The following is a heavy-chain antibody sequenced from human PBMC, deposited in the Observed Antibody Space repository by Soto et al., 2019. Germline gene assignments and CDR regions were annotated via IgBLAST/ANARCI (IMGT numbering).Heavy chain of an antibody. CDR3: ARGGVGALIYNYGMDV. D-gene: IGHD1-26*01. J-gene: IGHJ6*02. CDR2: INHSGST. Sequence: SETLSLTCAVYGGTFSVYYWSWIRQPPGKGLEWIGEINHSGSTNYNPSLKSRVTISVDTSKNQFSLKLSSVTAADTAVYYCARGGVGALIYNYGMDVWGQGTTVTVS. CDR1: GGTFSVYY. V-gene: IGHV4-34*01.